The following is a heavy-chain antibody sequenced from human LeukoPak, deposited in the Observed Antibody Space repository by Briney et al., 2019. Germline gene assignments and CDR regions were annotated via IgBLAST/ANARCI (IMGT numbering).Heavy chain of an antibody. Sequence: GGSLRLSCAASGFTFSRYGMHWVRQAPGKGLEWVAVISYDGSHKYYADSVKGRFTISRDNSKNTLYLQMNSLRAEDTAAYYCAKAREYSGSSSGSDYYYMDVWGKGTTVTLSS. J-gene: IGHJ6*03. CDR3: AKAREYSGSSSGSDYYYMDV. V-gene: IGHV3-30*18. D-gene: IGHD1-26*01. CDR2: ISYDGSHK. CDR1: GFTFSRYG.